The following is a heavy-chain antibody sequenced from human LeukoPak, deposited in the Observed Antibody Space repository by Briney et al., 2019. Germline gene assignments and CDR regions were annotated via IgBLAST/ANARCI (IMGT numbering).Heavy chain of an antibody. D-gene: IGHD4-17*01. V-gene: IGHV4-31*03. CDR1: GGSISSGGYY. Sequence: SQTLSLTCTVSGGSISSGGYYWSWIRQHPGKGLEWIGYIYYSGSTYYNPSLKSRVTISVDTSKNQFSLKLSSVTAADTAVYYCARATVTTGRRYFDLWGRGTLVTVSS. J-gene: IGHJ2*01. CDR2: IYYSGST. CDR3: ARATVTTGRRYFDL.